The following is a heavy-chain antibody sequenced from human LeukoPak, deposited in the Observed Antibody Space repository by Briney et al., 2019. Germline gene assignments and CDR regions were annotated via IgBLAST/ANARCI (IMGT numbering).Heavy chain of an antibody. Sequence: ASVTVSFKASGGTFTSYAISWVRQAPGQGLEWMGRIIPIFGIANYAQKFQGRVTITADKSTSTAYMELSSLRSEDTAVYYCASDPSPPKFDMDVWGQGTTVTVSS. D-gene: IGHD2-2*01. CDR2: IIPIFGIA. CDR3: ASDPSPPKFDMDV. J-gene: IGHJ6*02. CDR1: GGTFTSYA. V-gene: IGHV1-69*10.